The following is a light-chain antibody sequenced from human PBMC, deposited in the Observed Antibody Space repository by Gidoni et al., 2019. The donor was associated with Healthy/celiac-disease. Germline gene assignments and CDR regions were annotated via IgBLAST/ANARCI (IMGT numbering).Light chain of an antibody. V-gene: IGLV2-23*02. CDR2: EVS. Sequence: QSALTQPASVSGSPGQSITISCTGTSSDVGSYNLVSWYQQHPGKAPKPMIYEVSKRPSGVSNRFSGSKSGNTASLTISGLQAEDEADYYCCSYAGSSTLLVFGGGTKLTVL. CDR3: CSYAGSSTLLV. J-gene: IGLJ2*01. CDR1: SSDVGSYNL.